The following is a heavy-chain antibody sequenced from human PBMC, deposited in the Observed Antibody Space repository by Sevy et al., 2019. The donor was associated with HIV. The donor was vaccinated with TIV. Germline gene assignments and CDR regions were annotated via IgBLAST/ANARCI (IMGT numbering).Heavy chain of an antibody. V-gene: IGHV4-59*01. CDR2: IYYSGST. CDR3: ARSGGITIFGVAFEAFDI. J-gene: IGHJ3*02. Sequence: SETLSLTCTVSGGSISSYYWSWIRQPPGKGLEWIGYIYYSGSTNYNPSLKSRVTISVDTSKNQFSLKLSSVTAAETAVYYCARSGGITIFGVAFEAFDIWGQGTMVTVSS. D-gene: IGHD3-3*01. CDR1: GGSISSYY.